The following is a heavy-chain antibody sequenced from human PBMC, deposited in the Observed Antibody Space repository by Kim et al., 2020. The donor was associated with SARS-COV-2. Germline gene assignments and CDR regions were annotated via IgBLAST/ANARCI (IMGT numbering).Heavy chain of an antibody. V-gene: IGHV4-39*01. CDR3: ARYGHDYGDPGDY. D-gene: IGHD4-17*01. J-gene: IGHJ4*02. CDR2: IYYSGST. CDR1: GGSISSSSYY. Sequence: SETLSLTCTVSGGSISSSSYYWGWIRQPPGKGLEWIGSIYYSGSTYYNPSLKSRVTISVDTSKNQFSLKLSSVTAADTAVYYCARYGHDYGDPGDYWGQGTLVTVSS.